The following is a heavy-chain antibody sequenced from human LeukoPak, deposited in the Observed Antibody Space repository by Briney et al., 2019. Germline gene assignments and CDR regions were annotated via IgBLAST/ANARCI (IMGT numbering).Heavy chain of an antibody. J-gene: IGHJ4*02. CDR3: AKDFWARSLGVHFDY. CDR1: GFIFTSYG. V-gene: IGHV3-33*06. D-gene: IGHD2-15*01. Sequence: GGSLRLSCAASGFIFTSYGMHWVRQAPGKGLEWVAVIWYDGSRKYYTDSVKGRFTMSRDDSKNTLYLQMDSLRVEDTAVYYCAKDFWARSLGVHFDYWGQGTLVTVSS. CDR2: IWYDGSRK.